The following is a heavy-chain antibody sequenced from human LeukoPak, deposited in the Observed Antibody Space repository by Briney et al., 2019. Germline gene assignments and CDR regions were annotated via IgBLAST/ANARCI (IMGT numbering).Heavy chain of an antibody. J-gene: IGHJ4*02. Sequence: PGGSLRLSCAASGFTFSSYAMHCVRQAPGKGLEYVSAISSNGINTYYADSVKGRFTISRDNSKGTLDLQMSSLRVDDTAVYYCARVLNYPTFDYWGQGTLVTVSS. V-gene: IGHV3-64D*09. D-gene: IGHD5-24*01. CDR1: GFTFSSYA. CDR2: ISSNGINT. CDR3: ARVLNYPTFDY.